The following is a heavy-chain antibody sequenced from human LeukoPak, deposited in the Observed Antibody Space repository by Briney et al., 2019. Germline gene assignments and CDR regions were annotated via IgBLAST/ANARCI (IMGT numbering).Heavy chain of an antibody. CDR1: GYSISSGYY. CDR2: IYHSGST. Sequence: PSETLSLTCTVSGYSISSGYYWGWIRQPPGKGLEWIGSIYHSGSTYYNPSLKSRVTISVDTSKNQFSLKLSSVTAADTAVYYCAFSSGVNRPLDYWGQGTLVTVSS. CDR3: AFSSGVNRPLDY. D-gene: IGHD6-6*01. V-gene: IGHV4-38-2*02. J-gene: IGHJ4*02.